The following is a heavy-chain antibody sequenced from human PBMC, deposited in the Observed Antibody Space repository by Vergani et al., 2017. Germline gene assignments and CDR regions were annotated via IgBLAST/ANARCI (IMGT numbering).Heavy chain of an antibody. CDR3: ARNLRYNWNYYYYYGMDV. CDR1: GFTFSSYA. D-gene: IGHD1-20*01. J-gene: IGHJ6*02. CDR2: IYSGGST. Sequence: EVQLLESGGGLVQPGGSLRLSCAASGFTFSSYAMSWVRQAPGKGLEWVSVIYSGGSTYYADSVKGRFTISRDNSKNTLYLQMNSLRAEDTAVYYCARNLRYNWNYYYYYGMDVWGQGP. V-gene: IGHV3-23*03.